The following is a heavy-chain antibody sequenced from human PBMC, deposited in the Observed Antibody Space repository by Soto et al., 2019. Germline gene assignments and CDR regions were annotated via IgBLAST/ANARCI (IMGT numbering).Heavy chain of an antibody. J-gene: IGHJ4*02. V-gene: IGHV3-30*18. CDR2: ISYDGSNK. CDR1: GFTFSSYG. Sequence: HPGGSLRLSCAASGFTFSSYGMHWVRQAPGKGLEWVALISYDGSNKYYADSVKGRFTIPRDNSKNSLHLQMNSLGAEDTAVYYCAKACGGNCFRSDYWGQGTLVTVSS. D-gene: IGHD2-21*02. CDR3: AKACGGNCFRSDY.